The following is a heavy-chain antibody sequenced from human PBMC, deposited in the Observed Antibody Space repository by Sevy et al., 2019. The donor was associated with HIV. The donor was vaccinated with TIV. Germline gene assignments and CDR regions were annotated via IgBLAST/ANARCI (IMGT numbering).Heavy chain of an antibody. J-gene: IGHJ4*02. Sequence: GGSLRLSCSASGFTFSSYAMHWVRQAPGKGLEYVSAISSNGGSTYYADSVKGRFTISRDNSKNTLYLQMSSLRAEDTDVYYCVKGLARVVIAIVFDYWGQGTLVTVSS. CDR3: VKGLARVVIAIVFDY. CDR2: ISSNGGST. CDR1: GFTFSSYA. V-gene: IGHV3-64D*06. D-gene: IGHD2-21*01.